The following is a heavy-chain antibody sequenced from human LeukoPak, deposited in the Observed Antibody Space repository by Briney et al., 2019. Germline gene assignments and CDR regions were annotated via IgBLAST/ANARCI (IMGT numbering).Heavy chain of an antibody. CDR3: ARGRVSSSVYYYYYMDV. J-gene: IGHJ6*03. V-gene: IGHV1-8*01. CDR1: GYTFTSYD. Sequence: ASVKVSCKASGYTFTSYDINWVRQATGQGLEWMGWMNPNSGNTGYAQKFQGRVTMTRNTSISTAYMELSSLRSEDTAVYYCARGRVSSSVYYYYYMDVWGKGPRSPSP. D-gene: IGHD6-13*01. CDR2: MNPNSGNT.